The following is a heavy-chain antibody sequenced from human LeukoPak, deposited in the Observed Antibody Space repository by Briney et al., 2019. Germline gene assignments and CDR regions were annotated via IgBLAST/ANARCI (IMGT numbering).Heavy chain of an antibody. D-gene: IGHD5-18*01. Sequence: PSQTLSLTCTVSGGSISTGSEYWGWGRQPAGRGVEWGGRIYRSGKTNNKPARKRRATISVETTKNQCSRKRSSVPAADTAVYYCARPDQRAYSYDYSAFDIWGQGTMVTVSS. V-gene: IGHV4-61*02. CDR2: IYRSGKT. J-gene: IGHJ3*02. CDR1: GGSISTGSEY. CDR3: ARPDQRAYSYDYSAFDI.